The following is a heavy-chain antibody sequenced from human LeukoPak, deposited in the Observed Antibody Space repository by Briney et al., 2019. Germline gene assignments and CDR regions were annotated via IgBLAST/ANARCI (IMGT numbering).Heavy chain of an antibody. V-gene: IGHV3-48*03. CDR1: GFTFSTYS. CDR2: ISSTGTI. J-gene: IGHJ4*02. Sequence: PGGSLRLSRAASGFTFSTYSMNWVRQAPGKGLEWVSYISSTGTIYYADSVKGRFTISRDNAKNSLYLQMNSLRAEDTAIYYCARRFDSWGQGTLVTVSS. CDR3: ARRFDS.